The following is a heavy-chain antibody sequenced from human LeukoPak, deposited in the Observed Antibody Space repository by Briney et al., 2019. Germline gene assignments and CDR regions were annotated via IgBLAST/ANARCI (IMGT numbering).Heavy chain of an antibody. J-gene: IGHJ4*02. CDR3: ARGRVPDY. CDR2: INHSGST. Sequence: SETLSLTCAVYGGSFSGYYWSWIRQPPGKGLEWIGEINHSGSTNYNPSLKSRVTISVDTSKNQFSLKLSSVTAADTAVYYCARGRVPDYWGQGTLVTVSS. V-gene: IGHV4-34*01. CDR1: GGSFSGYY. D-gene: IGHD2-2*01.